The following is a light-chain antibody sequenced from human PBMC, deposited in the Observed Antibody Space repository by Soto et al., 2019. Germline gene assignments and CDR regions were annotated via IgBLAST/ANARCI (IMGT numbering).Light chain of an antibody. J-gene: IGLJ1*01. V-gene: IGLV2-23*02. CDR1: SSDVGSYNL. CDR3: CSYAGSRTFEVTV. Sequence: QSVLTQPASVSGSPGQSITISCTGTSSDVGSYNLVSWYQQHPGKAPKLMIYEVSKRPSVVSNRFSGSKSGNTASLTISGLQAEDEADYYCCSYAGSRTFEVTVLGTGTRVTVL. CDR2: EVS.